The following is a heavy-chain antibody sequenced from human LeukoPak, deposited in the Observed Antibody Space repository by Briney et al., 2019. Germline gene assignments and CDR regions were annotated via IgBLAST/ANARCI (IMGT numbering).Heavy chain of an antibody. CDR3: ARGHYDSSGYYY. CDR1: GGSFSGYY. V-gene: IGHV4-34*01. D-gene: IGHD3-22*01. J-gene: IGHJ4*02. CDR2: INHSGST. Sequence: SETLSLTCAVYGGSFSGYYWSWIRQPPGKGLDWIGEINHSGSTNYNPSLKSRVTISVDTSKNQFSLKLSSVTAADTAVYYCARGHYDSSGYYYWGQGTLVTVSS.